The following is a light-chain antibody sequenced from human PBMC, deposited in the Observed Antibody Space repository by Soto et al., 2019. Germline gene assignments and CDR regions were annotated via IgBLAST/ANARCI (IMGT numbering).Light chain of an antibody. CDR2: DAS. Sequence: NVLTQSPAILSLSPGDRATLSCRASQNIGSYLAWYQQKPGQAPRLLIYDASNRATGIPARFSGSGSETEFTLTIDSLEPEDSAVYYCQQRNFWPLSFGPGTRVEIK. CDR1: QNIGSY. CDR3: QQRNFWPLS. J-gene: IGKJ3*01. V-gene: IGKV3-11*01.